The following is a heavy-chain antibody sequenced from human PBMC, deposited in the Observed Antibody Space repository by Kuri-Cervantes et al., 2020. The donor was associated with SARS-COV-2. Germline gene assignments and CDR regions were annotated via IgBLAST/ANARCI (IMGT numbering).Heavy chain of an antibody. CDR1: GFTFSSSA. J-gene: IGHJ6*02. CDR3: AKARYYS. D-gene: IGHD3-10*01. V-gene: IGHV3-23*01. CDR2: ISGGGGST. Sequence: ETLSLTCAASGFTFSSSAMSWVRQAPGTGLEWVSAISGGGGSTYYADSVKGRFTISRDNSKNTLYLQMNSLRDEDTAVYYCAKARYYSWGQGTTVTVSS.